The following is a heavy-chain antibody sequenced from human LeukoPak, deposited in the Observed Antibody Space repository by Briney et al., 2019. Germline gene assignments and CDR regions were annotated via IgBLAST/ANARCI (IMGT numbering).Heavy chain of an antibody. D-gene: IGHD4-17*01. J-gene: IGHJ6*02. V-gene: IGHV1-69*13. Sequence: ASVKVSCKASGGTFSSYAISRVRQAPGQGLEWMGGIIPIFGTANYAQKFQGRVTITADESTSTAYMELSSLRSEDTAVYYCARAYGDHTPYYYGMDVWGQGTTVTVSS. CDR2: IIPIFGTA. CDR3: ARAYGDHTPYYYGMDV. CDR1: GGTFSSYA.